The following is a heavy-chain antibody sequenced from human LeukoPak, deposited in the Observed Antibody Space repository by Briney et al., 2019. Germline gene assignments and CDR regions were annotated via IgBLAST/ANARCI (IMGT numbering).Heavy chain of an antibody. CDR3: ARHGGDILTGSDY. CDR1: GYNFNTYW. D-gene: IGHD3-9*01. Sequence: GESLKISCKGSGYNFNTYWIGWVRQMPGKGLEWMGIVYPGDSDTTYSPSFQGRVTLSADKSISTAYLQWSSLKASDTAMYYCARHGGDILTGSDYWGQGTLVTVSS. J-gene: IGHJ4*02. V-gene: IGHV5-51*01. CDR2: VYPGDSDT.